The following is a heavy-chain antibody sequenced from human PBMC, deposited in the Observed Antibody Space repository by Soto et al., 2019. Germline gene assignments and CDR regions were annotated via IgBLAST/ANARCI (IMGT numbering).Heavy chain of an antibody. V-gene: IGHV4-34*01. CDR2: INHSGST. D-gene: IGHD1-26*01. CDR3: ARAGDLGATSYYYGMDV. Sequence: SETLSLTCAVYGGSFSGYYWSWIRQPPGKGLEWIGEINHSGSTNYNPSLKSRVNISVDTSKNQFSLKLSSVTAADTVVYYCARAGDLGATSYYYGMDVWGQGTTVTVS. J-gene: IGHJ6*02. CDR1: GGSFSGYY.